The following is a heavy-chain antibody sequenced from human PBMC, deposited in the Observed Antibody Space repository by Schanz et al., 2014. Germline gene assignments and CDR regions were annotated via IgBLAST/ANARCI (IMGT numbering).Heavy chain of an antibody. CDR3: ARDGVDAAAGGNY. CDR2: INPSGGST. CDR1: GYTFSDYG. D-gene: IGHD6-13*01. Sequence: QVQVVQSGAEVKKPGASVKVSCKTSGYTFSDYGITWVRQAPGQGLEWMGMINPSGGSTTYAQKFQGRVTMTRDTSTSTVYMELSSLRSEDTAVYYCARDGVDAAAGGNYWGQGTLVTVSS. V-gene: IGHV1-46*03. J-gene: IGHJ4*02.